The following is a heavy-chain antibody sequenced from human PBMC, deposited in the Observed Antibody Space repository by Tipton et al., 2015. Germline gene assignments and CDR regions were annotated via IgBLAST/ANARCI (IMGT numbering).Heavy chain of an antibody. CDR2: IYNSGST. V-gene: IGHV4-59*01. J-gene: IGHJ5*02. CDR1: DGSISDDY. Sequence: LRLSCTVSDGSISDDYWNWIRQPPGKGLEWIGYIYNSGSTNYNPSLKSRVTISVDTSKNRFSLKLSSVTAADTAVYYCARFMGYSYGPDNWFDPWGQGTLVTVSS. CDR3: ARFMGYSYGPDNWFDP. D-gene: IGHD5-18*01.